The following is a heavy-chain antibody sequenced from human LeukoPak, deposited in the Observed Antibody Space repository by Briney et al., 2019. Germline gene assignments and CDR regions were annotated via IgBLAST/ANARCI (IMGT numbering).Heavy chain of an antibody. CDR3: ARGYCSGGSCSTGDY. CDR1: GGSISSFH. V-gene: IGHV4-59*12. D-gene: IGHD2-15*01. Sequence: SETLSLTCTVSGGSISSFHWSWIRQPPGKGLEHIGNIYDSGSTYYNPSLKSRVTISVDTSKNQFSLKLSSVTAADTAVYYCARGYCSGGSCSTGDYWGQGTLVTVSS. J-gene: IGHJ4*02. CDR2: IYDSGST.